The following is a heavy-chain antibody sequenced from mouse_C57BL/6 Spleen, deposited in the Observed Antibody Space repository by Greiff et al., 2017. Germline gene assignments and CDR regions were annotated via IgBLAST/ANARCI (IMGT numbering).Heavy chain of an antibody. CDR3: ARGGYYDYDGFAY. J-gene: IGHJ3*01. CDR2: INPNNGGT. V-gene: IGHV1-18*01. CDR1: GYTFTDYN. Sequence: VQLQQSGPELVKPGASVKIPCKASGYTFTDYNMDWVKQSHGKSLEWIGDINPNNGGTISHQKFKGKATLTVDKYSSTPYMELRSLTSEDTAVYYCARGGYYDYDGFAYWGQGTLVTVSA. D-gene: IGHD2-4*01.